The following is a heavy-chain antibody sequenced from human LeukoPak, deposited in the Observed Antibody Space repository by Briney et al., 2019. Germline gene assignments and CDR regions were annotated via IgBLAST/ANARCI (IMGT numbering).Heavy chain of an antibody. D-gene: IGHD2-15*01. CDR2: IKQDGSEK. J-gene: IGHJ4*02. V-gene: IGHV3-7*01. CDR3: ARAARGRAATPFY. CDR1: GFTFSSYW. Sequence: GGSLRLSCAASGFTFSSYWMSWVRQAPGKGLEWVANIKQDGSEKYYVDSVKGRFTISRDNAKNPLYLQMNCLRAEDTAVYYCARAARGRAATPFYWGQGTLVTVSS.